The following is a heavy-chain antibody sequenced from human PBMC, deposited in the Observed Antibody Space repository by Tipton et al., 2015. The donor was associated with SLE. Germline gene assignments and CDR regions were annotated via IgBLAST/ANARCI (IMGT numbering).Heavy chain of an antibody. J-gene: IGHJ6*03. CDR2: IYSGGST. CDR1: GFTVSSNY. CDR3: ARVPKGYYYYTDV. Sequence: SLRLSCAASGFTVSSNYMSWVRQAPGKGLEWVSVIYSGGSTYYADSVKGRFTISRHNSKNTLYLQMNSLRAEDTAVYYCARVPKGYYYYTDVWGKGTTVTVSS. V-gene: IGHV3-53*04.